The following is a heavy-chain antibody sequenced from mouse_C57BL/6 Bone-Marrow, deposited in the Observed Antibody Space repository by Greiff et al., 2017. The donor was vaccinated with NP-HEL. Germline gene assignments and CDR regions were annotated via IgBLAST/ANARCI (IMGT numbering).Heavy chain of an antibody. D-gene: IGHD1-1*01. Sequence: QVQLQQSGAELARPGASVKLSCKASGYTFTSYGISWVKQRTGQGLEWIGEIYPRSGNTYYNEKFKGKATLTADKSSSKAYMVLRSLTYEDSAVYYCARGGYYDCAMDYGGQGTSVTVSS. V-gene: IGHV1-81*01. CDR1: GYTFTSYG. CDR3: ARGGYYDCAMDY. J-gene: IGHJ4*01. CDR2: IYPRSGNT.